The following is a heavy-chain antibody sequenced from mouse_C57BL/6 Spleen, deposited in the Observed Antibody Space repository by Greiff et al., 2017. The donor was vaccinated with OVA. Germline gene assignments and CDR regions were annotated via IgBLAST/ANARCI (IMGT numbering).Heavy chain of an antibody. Sequence: QVQLQQSGPELVKPGASVKISCKASGYAFSSSWMNWVKQRPGTGLEWIGRLYPGDGDTNYNGKFKGKATLTADKSSSTAYMQLSSLTSEDSAVYFGARDYGSSYYAMDYWGQGTSVTVSS. J-gene: IGHJ4*01. CDR3: ARDYGSSYYAMDY. CDR2: LYPGDGDT. CDR1: GYAFSSSW. V-gene: IGHV1-82*01. D-gene: IGHD1-1*01.